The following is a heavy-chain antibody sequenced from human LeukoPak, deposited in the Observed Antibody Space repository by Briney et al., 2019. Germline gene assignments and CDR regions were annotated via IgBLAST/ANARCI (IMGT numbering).Heavy chain of an antibody. Sequence: GGSLRLSCAASGFTFSSYWMSWVRQAPGKGLEWVANIKQDGSEKYYVDSVKGRFTISRDNAKSTVHLQMNSLRVEDTAVYYCARGIGGSRAFDFWGQGTMVTVSS. D-gene: IGHD2-15*01. CDR1: GFTFSSYW. CDR2: IKQDGSEK. V-gene: IGHV3-7*04. CDR3: ARGIGGSRAFDF. J-gene: IGHJ3*01.